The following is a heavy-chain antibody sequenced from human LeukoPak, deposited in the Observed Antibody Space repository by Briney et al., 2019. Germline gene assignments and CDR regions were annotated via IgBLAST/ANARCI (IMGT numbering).Heavy chain of an antibody. J-gene: IGHJ4*02. CDR1: GGSISSSSYY. CDR3: AKDVYSGYDYVFDY. V-gene: IGHV3-23*01. Sequence: PSETLSLTCTVSGGSISSSSYYWGWIRQPPGKGLEWVSAISGSGGSTYYADSVKGRFTISRDNSKNTLYLQMNSLRAEDTAVYYCAKDVYSGYDYVFDYWGQGTLVTVSS. CDR2: ISGSGGST. D-gene: IGHD5-12*01.